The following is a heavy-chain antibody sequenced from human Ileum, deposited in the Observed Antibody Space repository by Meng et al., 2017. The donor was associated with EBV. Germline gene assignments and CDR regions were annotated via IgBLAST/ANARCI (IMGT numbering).Heavy chain of an antibody. CDR3: ARGGGSLDY. J-gene: IGHJ4*02. V-gene: IGHV4-59*08. D-gene: IGHD3-10*01. CDR1: VCSISSNN. CDR2: IYYSGST. Sequence: QLQLQGWGPGLSRPSLTLSFTGTVSVCSISSNNWSWIRQPPGQGLQWIGYIYYSGSTNYNPSLKRRVTISVDTSKTQFPLNLSFVPAANTAVYYWARGGGSLDYWGQGTLVTVSS.